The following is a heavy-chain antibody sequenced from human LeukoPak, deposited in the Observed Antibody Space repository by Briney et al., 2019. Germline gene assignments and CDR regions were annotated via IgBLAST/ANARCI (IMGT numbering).Heavy chain of an antibody. CDR3: ARYGSGSYYTADY. V-gene: IGHV4-38-2*02. CDR1: GYSISSGCY. CDR2: IYHSGST. Sequence: SETLSLTCTVSGYSISSGCYWGWIRRPPGKGLEWIGSIYHSGSTYYNPSLKSRVTISVDTSKNQFSLKLSSVTAADTAVYYCARYGSGSYYTADYWGQGTLVTVSS. J-gene: IGHJ4*02. D-gene: IGHD3-10*01.